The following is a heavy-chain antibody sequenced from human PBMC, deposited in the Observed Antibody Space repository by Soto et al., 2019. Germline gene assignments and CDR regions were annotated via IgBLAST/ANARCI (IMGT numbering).Heavy chain of an antibody. CDR3: AKDKALAGPTGGMDV. J-gene: IGHJ6*02. CDR2: IRGSAGST. D-gene: IGHD6-19*01. CDR1: GFTLNSYA. Sequence: GGSLRLSCAASGFTLNSYAMVWVRQAPGTGLEWVSDIRGSAGSTHYADSVKGRFTISRDNSRNTLYLQMNSLRAEDTAVYYCAKDKALAGPTGGMDVWGQGTTVTVSS. V-gene: IGHV3-23*01.